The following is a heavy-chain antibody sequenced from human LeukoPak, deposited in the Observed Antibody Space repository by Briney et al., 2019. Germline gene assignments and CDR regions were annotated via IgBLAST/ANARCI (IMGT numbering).Heavy chain of an antibody. D-gene: IGHD5-18*01. CDR3: ASYLTIGGNSYGFDY. CDR1: GGSISRNC. Sequence: PSETLSLTCTVFGGSISRNCWSWIRQAPGKGLEWIGYIHYSGRANYNPSLKSRVTMSADTSKNQFSLKVNPVPATDTAVYYCASYLTIGGNSYGFDYWGQGALVTVSS. J-gene: IGHJ4*02. V-gene: IGHV4-59*08. CDR2: IHYSGRA.